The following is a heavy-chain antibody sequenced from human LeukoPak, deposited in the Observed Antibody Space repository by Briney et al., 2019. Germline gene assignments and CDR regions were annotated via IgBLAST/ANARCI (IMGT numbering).Heavy chain of an antibody. Sequence: GGSLRLSCAGSGFTFSSSAMDWVRQAPEKGLEWVGRIRNKANSYTTEYAASVKGRFTVSRDDSKNSLYLQMSSLKTEDTAVYYCAKGYCTGGSCYSGDYWGQGTLVTVSS. J-gene: IGHJ4*02. CDR3: AKGYCTGGSCYSGDY. CDR1: GFTFSSSA. V-gene: IGHV3-72*01. CDR2: IRNKANSYTT. D-gene: IGHD2-15*01.